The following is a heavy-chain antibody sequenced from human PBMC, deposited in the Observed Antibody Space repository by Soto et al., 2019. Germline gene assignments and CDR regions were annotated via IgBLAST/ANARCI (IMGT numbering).Heavy chain of an antibody. Sequence: VKVSCKASGYTFTSYAMHWVRQAPGQRLEWMGWINAGNGNTKYSQKFQGRVTITRDTSASTAYMELSSLRSEDTAVYYCARDSRAPAGIGVDYWGQGTLVTGSS. CDR1: GYTFTSYA. D-gene: IGHD6-13*01. CDR2: INAGNGNT. CDR3: ARDSRAPAGIGVDY. V-gene: IGHV1-3*01. J-gene: IGHJ4*02.